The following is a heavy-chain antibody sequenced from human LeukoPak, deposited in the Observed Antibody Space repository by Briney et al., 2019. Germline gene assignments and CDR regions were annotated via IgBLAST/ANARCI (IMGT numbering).Heavy chain of an antibody. CDR2: IHPDGSET. Sequence: GGSLRLSCEGSGFIFSTYWMGWVRRVPGKGLEWVANIHPDGSETSYLDSVKGRFTISRDNAKKSMFLQMNSLRAEETAVYICVKGGEEAGMNYGGKGTLVTVS. V-gene: IGHV3-7*01. J-gene: IGHJ4*02. CDR1: GFIFSTYW. D-gene: IGHD6-19*01. CDR3: VKGGEEAGMNY.